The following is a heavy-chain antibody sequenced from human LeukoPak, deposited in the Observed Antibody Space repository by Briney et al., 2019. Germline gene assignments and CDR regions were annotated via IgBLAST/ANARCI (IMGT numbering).Heavy chain of an antibody. CDR3: ARDAGYSGYDYGWFDP. Sequence: GGSLRLSCAASGFTFSSYGMHWVRQAPGKGLEWVAVIWYDGSNKYYADSVKGRFTISRDNSKNTLYLQMNSLRAEDTAVYYCARDAGYSGYDYGWFDPWGQGTLVTVSS. CDR1: GFTFSSYG. D-gene: IGHD5-12*01. J-gene: IGHJ5*02. CDR2: IWYDGSNK. V-gene: IGHV3-33*01.